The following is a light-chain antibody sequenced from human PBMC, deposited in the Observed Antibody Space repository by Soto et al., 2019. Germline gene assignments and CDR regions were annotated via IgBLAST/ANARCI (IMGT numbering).Light chain of an antibody. CDR1: SSDVGAYTS. CDR3: SSYTSDNRDYG. CDR2: EVS. Sequence: QSVLTQPSSVSGSPGQSITISCTGTSSDVGAYTSVSWYQQHPAKAPKLIIYEVSNRPPGISTRFSGSKSASTASLTISGLQAEDEAHYYCSSYTSDNRDYGFATGTKVTVL. V-gene: IGLV2-14*01. J-gene: IGLJ1*01.